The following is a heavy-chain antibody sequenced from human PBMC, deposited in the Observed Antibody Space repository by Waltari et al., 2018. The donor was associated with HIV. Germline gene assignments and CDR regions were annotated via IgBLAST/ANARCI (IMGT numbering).Heavy chain of an antibody. J-gene: IGHJ5*02. CDR2: INTGNGNT. CDR3: AREWSKSWYENWFDP. Sequence: QVQLVQSGAEVKKPGASMKVSCRASGYNFTQYTIHWVRQAPGQRLEWMGWINTGNGNTKCSQEFQDRVTISRDTSASTAYMDLSSLTFEDTAVYYCAREWSKSWYENWFDPWGQGTQVTVSS. D-gene: IGHD3-3*01. CDR1: GYNFTQYT. V-gene: IGHV1-3*04.